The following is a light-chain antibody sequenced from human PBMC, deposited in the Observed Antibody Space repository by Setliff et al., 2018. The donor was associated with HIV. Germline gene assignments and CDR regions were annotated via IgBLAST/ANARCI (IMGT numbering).Light chain of an antibody. Sequence: QSALTQPASVSGSPGQSITIPCTGTSSDVGLYNFVSWYQQHPGKVPKLIIYDVTNRPSGISHRFSGAKSGNTASLTISGLQADDEADYYCSSFRTSRKLVFGTGTKATVL. CDR2: DVT. J-gene: IGLJ1*01. CDR1: SSDVGLYNF. V-gene: IGLV2-14*01. CDR3: SSFRTSRKLV.